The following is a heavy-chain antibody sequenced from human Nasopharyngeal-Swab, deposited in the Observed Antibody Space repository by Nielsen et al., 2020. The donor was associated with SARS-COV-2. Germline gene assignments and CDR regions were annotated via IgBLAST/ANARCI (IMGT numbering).Heavy chain of an antibody. J-gene: IGHJ4*02. Sequence: SETLSLTCTVSGGSISSSSYYWGWIRQPPGKGLEWIGSIYYSGSTYYNPSLKSRVTISVDTSKNQFSLKLSSVTAADTAVYYCARHSQLWLHRLHYFDYWGLGTLVTVSS. V-gene: IGHV4-39*01. CDR2: IYYSGST. CDR1: GGSISSSSYY. CDR3: ARHSQLWLHRLHYFDY. D-gene: IGHD5-18*01.